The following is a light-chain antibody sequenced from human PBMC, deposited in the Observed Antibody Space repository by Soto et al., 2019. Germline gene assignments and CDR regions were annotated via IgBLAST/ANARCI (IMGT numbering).Light chain of an antibody. J-gene: IGKJ1*01. CDR2: AAS. CDR1: QGIRNA. V-gene: IGKV1-6*01. CDR3: LQDYSYPWT. Sequence: AIQMTQSPSSLSASLGDRVTITCRASQGIRNALGWYQQKPGKAPRLLIYAASSLQSGVPSKFSGSGSGTDFTLTIRSLQPEDFATYYCLQDYSYPWTFGQGTKVEI.